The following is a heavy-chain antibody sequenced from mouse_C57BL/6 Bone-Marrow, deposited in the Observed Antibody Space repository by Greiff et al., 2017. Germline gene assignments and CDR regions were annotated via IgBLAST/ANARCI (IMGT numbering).Heavy chain of an antibody. V-gene: IGHV5-9*01. J-gene: IGHJ2*01. D-gene: IGHD1-1*02. CDR1: GFTFSSYT. Sequence: EVMLVESGGGLVKPGGSLKLSCAASGFTFSSYTMSWVRQTPEKRLEWVATISGGGGNTYYPDSVKGRFTISRDNAKNTLYLQMSSLRSEDTAVYYCASLLVFYYFDYWGQGTTLTVSS. CDR3: ASLLVFYYFDY. CDR2: ISGGGGNT.